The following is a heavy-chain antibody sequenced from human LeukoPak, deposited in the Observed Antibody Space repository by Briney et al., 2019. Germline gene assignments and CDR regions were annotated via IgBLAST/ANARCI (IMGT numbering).Heavy chain of an antibody. J-gene: IGHJ4*02. D-gene: IGHD6-6*01. CDR2: MNPNSGNT. Sequence: ASVKFSCKASGYTFTSYDINWVRQATGQGLEWMGWMNPNSGNTGYAQKFQGRVTITRNTSISTAYMELSSLRSEDTAVYYCARVRGPYSSSNYWGQGTLVTVSS. CDR1: GYTFTSYD. CDR3: ARVRGPYSSSNY. V-gene: IGHV1-8*03.